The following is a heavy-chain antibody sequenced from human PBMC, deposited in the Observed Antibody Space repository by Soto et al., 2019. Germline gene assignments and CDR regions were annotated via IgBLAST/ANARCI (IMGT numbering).Heavy chain of an antibody. CDR2: GSYDGSNQ. CDR1: GFTFSTYG. Sequence: QVQLVESGGGVVQPGRSLRLSCAASGFTFSTYGIHWVRQAPGKGLEWVAVGSYDGSNQYYADSVKGRFTVSRDNSKNTLYLQMNSLTAEDTAVYYCTKGGRCMDVWGQGTTVTVTS. D-gene: IGHD3-16*01. CDR3: TKGGRCMDV. V-gene: IGHV3-30*18. J-gene: IGHJ6*02.